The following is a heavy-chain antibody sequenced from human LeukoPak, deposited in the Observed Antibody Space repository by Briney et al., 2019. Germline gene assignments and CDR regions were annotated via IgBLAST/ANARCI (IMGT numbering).Heavy chain of an antibody. CDR3: AREAYCGSTSCTNDY. Sequence: SVKVSCKASGGTFSSYAISWVRQAPGQGLEWMGGIIPIFGTANYAQKFQGRVTITADESTSTAYMELSSLRSDDTAVYYCAREAYCGSTSCTNDYWGQGTLVTVSS. V-gene: IGHV1-69*13. CDR2: IIPIFGTA. D-gene: IGHD2-2*01. J-gene: IGHJ4*02. CDR1: GGTFSSYA.